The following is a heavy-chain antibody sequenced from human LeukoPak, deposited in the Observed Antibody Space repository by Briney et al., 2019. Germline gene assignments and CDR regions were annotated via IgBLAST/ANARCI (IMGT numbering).Heavy chain of an antibody. V-gene: IGHV3-30-3*01. CDR1: GFTFSSYA. D-gene: IGHD2-15*01. CDR3: ARVVVVVAAGDY. Sequence: GRSLRLSCAASGFTFSSYAMHWVRQAPGKGLEWVAVISYDGSNKYYADSVKGRFTISRDNSKNTLYLQMNSLRAEDTAVYYCARVVVVVAAGDYWGQGTLVTVSS. CDR2: ISYDGSNK. J-gene: IGHJ4*02.